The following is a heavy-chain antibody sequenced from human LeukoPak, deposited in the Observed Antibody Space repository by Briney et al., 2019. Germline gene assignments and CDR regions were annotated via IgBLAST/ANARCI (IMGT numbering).Heavy chain of an antibody. D-gene: IGHD3-10*01. CDR3: ATDEGHFDSGSSRSAH. Sequence: PGGSLRLSCAASGFTFSSYDMNWVRQAPGKGLEWVSSISSSGSSIYYTDSVKGRFTMSRDNAKNSLFLQMNSLRAEDTAVYYCATDEGHFDSGSSRSAHWGQGTLVTVSS. J-gene: IGHJ4*02. CDR2: ISSSGSSI. V-gene: IGHV3-48*03. CDR1: GFTFSSYD.